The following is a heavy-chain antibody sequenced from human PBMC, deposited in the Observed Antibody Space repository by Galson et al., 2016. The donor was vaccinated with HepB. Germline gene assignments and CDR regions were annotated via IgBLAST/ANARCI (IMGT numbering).Heavy chain of an antibody. D-gene: IGHD4-17*01. CDR2: ISGRSSRP. J-gene: IGHJ4*02. CDR3: AKANGYYFDY. V-gene: IGHV3-11*06. CDR1: GFTFSDHY. Sequence: SLRLSCAASGFTFSDHYMSWIRQAPGKGPEWLAYISGRSSRPNYAGSVKGRFTISRDNAKNSLYLQMNSLRAEDTALYYCAKANGYYFDYWGQGTLVTVSS.